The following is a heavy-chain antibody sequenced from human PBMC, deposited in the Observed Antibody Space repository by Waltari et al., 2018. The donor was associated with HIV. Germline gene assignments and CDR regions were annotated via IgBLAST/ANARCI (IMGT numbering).Heavy chain of an antibody. Sequence: VQLVESGGALVQPGGSLRLSCAVSGFTFTTYWMSWVRQAAGKGREWEANVNVNGRGKYYVDSVRGRFTISRDKDNNSLFLQMNSLRAEDTGIYYCARGWADYWGQGTLVTVTS. CDR1: GFTFTTYW. J-gene: IGHJ4*02. CDR2: VNVNGRGK. CDR3: ARGWADY. V-gene: IGHV3-7*01.